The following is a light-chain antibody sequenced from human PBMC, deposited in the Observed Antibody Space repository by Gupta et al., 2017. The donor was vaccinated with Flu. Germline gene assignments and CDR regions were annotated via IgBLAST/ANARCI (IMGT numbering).Light chain of an antibody. CDR1: SSDVGGSNY. J-gene: IGLJ1*01. CDR2: DVT. Sequence: QSALTQPASVSGSPGQSITISCTGTSSDVGGSNYVSWYQQHPGKAPKLIIYDVTNRPSGVSSRFSGSKSGNTASLTISGLEAEDESDYFCSSYTSTNTFYVFGTGIKVTVL. V-gene: IGLV2-14*01. CDR3: SSYTSTNTFYV.